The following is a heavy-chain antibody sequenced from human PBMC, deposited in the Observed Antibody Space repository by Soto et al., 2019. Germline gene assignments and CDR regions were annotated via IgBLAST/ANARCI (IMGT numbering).Heavy chain of an antibody. CDR3: ARHGGDIAARLGYYYYGMDV. CDR1: GYSFTSYR. CDR2: IYPGDSDT. V-gene: IGHV5-51*01. Sequence: GESLKISCKGSGYSFTSYRIGWVRQMPGKGLEWMGIIYPGDSDTRYSPSFQGQVTISADKSISTAYLQWSSLKASDTAMYYCARHGGDIAARLGYYYYGMDVWGQGTTVTVSS. D-gene: IGHD6-6*01. J-gene: IGHJ6*02.